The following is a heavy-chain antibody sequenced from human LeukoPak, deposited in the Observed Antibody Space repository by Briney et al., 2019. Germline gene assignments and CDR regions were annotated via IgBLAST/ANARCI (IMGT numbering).Heavy chain of an antibody. D-gene: IGHD6-13*01. Sequence: SETLSLTCAVYGESFSGYFWNWMRQPPGKGLEWIGSIYHSGSTYYNPSLKSRVTISVDTSKNQFSLKLSSVTAADTAVYYCARALSAGYDAFDIWGQGTMVTVSS. V-gene: IGHV4-34*01. CDR3: ARALSAGYDAFDI. J-gene: IGHJ3*02. CDR1: GESFSGYF. CDR2: IYHSGST.